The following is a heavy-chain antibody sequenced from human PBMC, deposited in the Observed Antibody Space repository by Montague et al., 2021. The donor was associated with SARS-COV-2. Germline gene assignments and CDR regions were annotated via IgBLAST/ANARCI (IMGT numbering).Heavy chain of an antibody. CDR1: GASISSGGYY. Sequence: TLSLTCTVSGASISSGGYYWSWIRPHPGKGLEWIGYIYHTGCTHYNPSLKSRVTIYRGTSKNHLSLNLSSVTAADSAVYYCARDSGYYDSSGYSYDAFDNWGQGTKVTVSS. J-gene: IGHJ3*02. CDR3: ARDSGYYDSSGYSYDAFDN. D-gene: IGHD3-22*01. CDR2: IYHTGCT. V-gene: IGHV4-31*03.